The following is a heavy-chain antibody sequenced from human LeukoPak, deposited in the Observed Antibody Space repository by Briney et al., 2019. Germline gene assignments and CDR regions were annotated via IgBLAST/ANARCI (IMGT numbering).Heavy chain of an antibody. J-gene: IGHJ3*02. CDR2: ISYDGSNK. D-gene: IGHD6-25*01. CDR1: GFTFSSYA. CDR3: ARDLRHHDAFDI. Sequence: GGSLRLSCAASGFTFSSYAMHWVRQAPGKGLEWVAVISYDGSNKYYADSVKGRFTISRDNSKNTLYLQMNSLRAEDTAVYYCARDLRHHDAFDIWGQGTMVTVSS. V-gene: IGHV3-30-3*01.